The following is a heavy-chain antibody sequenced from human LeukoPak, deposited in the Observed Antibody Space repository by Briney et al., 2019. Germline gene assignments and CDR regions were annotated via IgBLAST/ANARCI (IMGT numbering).Heavy chain of an antibody. Sequence: PGGSLRLSCAASGFTFSSYAMSWVRQAPGKGLEWVSAISGSGGSTYYADSVKGRFTISRDNSKNTLYLQMNSLRAEDTAVYYCAKDLGYCSSTSCYSYDYWGQGTLVTVSS. CDR1: GFTFSSYA. V-gene: IGHV3-23*01. CDR2: ISGSGGST. CDR3: AKDLGYCSSTSCYSYDY. J-gene: IGHJ4*02. D-gene: IGHD2-2*01.